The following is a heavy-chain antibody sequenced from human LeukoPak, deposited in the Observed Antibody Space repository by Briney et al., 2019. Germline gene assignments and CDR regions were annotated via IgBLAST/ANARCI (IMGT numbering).Heavy chain of an antibody. J-gene: IGHJ3*02. V-gene: IGHV3-21*05. CDR3: ARDQFIHAFDI. CDR1: GFTFTGYS. D-gene: IGHD5-24*01. Sequence: GGSLRLSCAASGFTFTGYSMNWVRQAPGKGLEWISYITSSSSSIYYADSVKGRFTISRDNAKNSLYLQMNSLRAEDTAVYYCARDQFIHAFDIWGQGTMVTVSS. CDR2: ITSSSSSI.